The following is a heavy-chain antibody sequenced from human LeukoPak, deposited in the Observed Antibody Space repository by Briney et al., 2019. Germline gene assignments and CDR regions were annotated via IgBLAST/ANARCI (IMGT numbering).Heavy chain of an antibody. CDR3: ARGAAGPDSLSNWFDP. Sequence: PETLSLTCTVSGGSISSYYWSWIRQPAGKGLEWIGRIYTSGSTNYNPSLKSRVTMSVDTSKNQFSLKLSSVTAADTAVYYCARGAAGPDSLSNWFDPWGQGTLVAVSS. CDR1: GGSISSYY. CDR2: IYTSGST. J-gene: IGHJ5*02. V-gene: IGHV4-4*07. D-gene: IGHD6-13*01.